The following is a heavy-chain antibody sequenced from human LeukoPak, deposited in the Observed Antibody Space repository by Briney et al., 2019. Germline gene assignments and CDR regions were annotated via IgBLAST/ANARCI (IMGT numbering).Heavy chain of an antibody. Sequence: PSETLSLTCAVSGYSISSGYYWSWIRQPPGKGLEWIGEINHSGSTNYNPSLKSRVTISVDTSKNQFSLKLSSVTAADTAVYYCARGLGQWLARGYYYYYYMDVWGKGTTVTVSS. CDR3: ARGLGQWLARGYYYYYYMDV. CDR2: INHSGST. CDR1: GYSISSGYY. V-gene: IGHV4-34*01. J-gene: IGHJ6*03. D-gene: IGHD6-19*01.